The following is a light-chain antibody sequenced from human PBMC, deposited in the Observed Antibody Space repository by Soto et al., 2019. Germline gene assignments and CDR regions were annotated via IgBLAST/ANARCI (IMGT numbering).Light chain of an antibody. CDR1: QSVSSN. CDR2: GAS. J-gene: IGKJ1*01. Sequence: EIVMTQSPATLSVSPGERATLSCRASQSVSSNLAWYQQKPGQAPRLLIYGASTRATGIPARFSGSGSGTEFTLTISSRQSEDFAVYYCQQDNNWPQTFGQVTKVEIK. V-gene: IGKV3-15*01. CDR3: QQDNNWPQT.